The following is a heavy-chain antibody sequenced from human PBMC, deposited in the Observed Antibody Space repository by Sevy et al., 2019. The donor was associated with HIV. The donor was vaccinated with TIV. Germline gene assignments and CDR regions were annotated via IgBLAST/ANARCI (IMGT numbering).Heavy chain of an antibody. Sequence: ASVKVSCKASGGTFSSYAISWVRQAPGQGLEWMGGIIPIFGTANYAQKFQGRVTITADESTSTAYMELSSLRSEDTAVYYCAGDIVVVPAAIGDYGMDVWGQGTTVTVSS. CDR1: GGTFSSYA. J-gene: IGHJ6*02. D-gene: IGHD2-2*01. V-gene: IGHV1-69*13. CDR3: AGDIVVVPAAIGDYGMDV. CDR2: IIPIFGTA.